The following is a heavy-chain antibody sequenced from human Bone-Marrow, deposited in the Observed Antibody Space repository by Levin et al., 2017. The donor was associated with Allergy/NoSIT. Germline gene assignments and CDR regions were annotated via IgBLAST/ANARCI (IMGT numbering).Heavy chain of an antibody. CDR1: GDTLSELS. CDR3: ATAWELRGLDI. V-gene: IGHV1-24*01. D-gene: IGHD1-7*01. CDR2: FAAEDGEA. J-gene: IGHJ3*02. Sequence: ASVKVSCKISGDTLSELSIQWVRQAPGKGLEWMGSFAAEDGEAVFAQKFQDRLTMTEDTSTDTAYMELRSLISEDTAVYYCATAWELRGLDIWGQGTMVTVSS.